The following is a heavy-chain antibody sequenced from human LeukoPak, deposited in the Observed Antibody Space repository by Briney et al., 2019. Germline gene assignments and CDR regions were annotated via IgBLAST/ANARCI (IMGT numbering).Heavy chain of an antibody. CDR3: AKHDGNLPYYYFMDV. Sequence: GGSLRLSCAASGFTFSSYAMSWVRQAPGKGLEWVSGISGSGGSTYYADSVKGRFTISRDNSKNTLYLQLNSLRVEDTAVYYCAKHDGNLPYYYFMDVWGKGTTVTVSS. CDR1: GFTFSSYA. V-gene: IGHV3-23*01. CDR2: ISGSGGST. J-gene: IGHJ6*03. D-gene: IGHD4-23*01.